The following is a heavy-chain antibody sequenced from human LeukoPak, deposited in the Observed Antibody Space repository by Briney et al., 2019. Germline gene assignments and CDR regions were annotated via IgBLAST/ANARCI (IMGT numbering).Heavy chain of an antibody. CDR1: GISISNFW. CDR2: INPDGSIK. J-gene: IGHJ4*02. V-gene: IGHV3-7*01. D-gene: IGHD3-16*01. CDR3: ARAVDVADY. Sequence: GGSLRLSCVASGISISNFWMHRVRQAPGGGLEWVANINPDGSIKFHADSVKGRFTISRDNARNSVYLQMNSLRGEDTAVYYCARAVDVADYWGQGTLVAVSS.